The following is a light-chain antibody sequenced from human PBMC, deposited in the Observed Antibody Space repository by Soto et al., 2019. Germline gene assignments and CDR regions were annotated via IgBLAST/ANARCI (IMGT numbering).Light chain of an antibody. J-gene: IGKJ1*01. CDR3: QQFIDGWT. Sequence: IQVTQSPSTLSASIGDRVTITCRASQSINNRLAWYQQMPGKAPNLLIYDASSLESGVPSRFRGSGSETEFTLTISGLQPDDFATYYCQQFIDGWTFGQGTRWIS. V-gene: IGKV1-5*01. CDR2: DAS. CDR1: QSINNR.